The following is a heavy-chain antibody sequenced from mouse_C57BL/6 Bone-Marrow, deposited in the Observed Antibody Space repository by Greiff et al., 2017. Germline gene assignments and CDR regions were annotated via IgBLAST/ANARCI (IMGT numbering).Heavy chain of an antibody. D-gene: IGHD2-3*01. CDR3: GRLLLHLAY. CDR2: INPNSGST. V-gene: IGHV1-64*01. CDR1: GYTFTSYW. Sequence: QVQLQQSGAELVKPGASVKLSCKASGYTFTSYWMHWVKQRPGQGLEWIGMINPNSGSTNYNEKFKSKATLTVDNSSSTAYMQLSRLTSEDSAVFCCGRLLLHLAYWGQGTSVTVSA. J-gene: IGHJ3*01.